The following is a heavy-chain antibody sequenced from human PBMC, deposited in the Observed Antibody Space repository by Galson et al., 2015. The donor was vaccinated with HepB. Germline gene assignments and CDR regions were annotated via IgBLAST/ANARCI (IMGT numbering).Heavy chain of an antibody. V-gene: IGHV1-69*13. CDR1: GGTFSGYA. CDR3: ARSEDIVVVPAVNWVFDY. CDR2: IIPIFGTA. D-gene: IGHD2-2*01. Sequence: SVKVSCKASGGTFSGYAISWVRQAPGQGLEWMGGIIPIFGTANYAQKFQGRVTITADESTSTAYMELSSLRSEDTAVYYCARSEDIVVVPAVNWVFDYWGQGTLVTVSS. J-gene: IGHJ4*02.